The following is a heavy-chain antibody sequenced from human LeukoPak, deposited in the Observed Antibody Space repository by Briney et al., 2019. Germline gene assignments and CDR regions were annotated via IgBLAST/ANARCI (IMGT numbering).Heavy chain of an antibody. CDR3: ARVGLGYFDY. D-gene: IGHD6-19*01. V-gene: IGHV1-69*02. J-gene: IGHJ4*02. CDR1: GGTFSSYN. Sequence: SVTVSCKASGGTFSSYNISWVRQAPGQGLEWMGRIIPILGIANYAQKFQGRVTITADKSTSTAYMELSSLRSEDTAVYYCARVGLGYFDYWGQGTLVTVSS. CDR2: IIPILGIA.